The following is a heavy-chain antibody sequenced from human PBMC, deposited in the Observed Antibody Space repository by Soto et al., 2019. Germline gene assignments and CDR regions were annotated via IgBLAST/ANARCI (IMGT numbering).Heavy chain of an antibody. V-gene: IGHV3-23*01. D-gene: IGHD4-17*01. CDR2: ISGSGDDT. CDR3: AQLDYGRLFDY. J-gene: IGHJ4*02. Sequence: PGVSLRLSCAASGFIFSDYVMAWVRQTPGKGLEWVSKISGSGDDTEYAASVKGRFSISRDNSKNTLYLQMNSLRAEDTAVYSCAQLDYGRLFDYWGRGTLVTVSS. CDR1: GFIFSDYV.